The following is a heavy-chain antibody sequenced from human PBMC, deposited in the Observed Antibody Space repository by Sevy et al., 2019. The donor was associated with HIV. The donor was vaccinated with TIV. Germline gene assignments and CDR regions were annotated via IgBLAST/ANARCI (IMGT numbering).Heavy chain of an antibody. CDR1: GYTFTSYG. J-gene: IGHJ6*02. V-gene: IGHV1-18*01. CDR2: ISAYNGNT. Sequence: ASVKVSCKASGYTFTSYGISWVRQAPGQGLEWMGWISAYNGNTNYAQKLQGRVTMTTDTSTSTAYMELRSLRSDDTAVYYCARDMASIAARSYYYYGMDVWGQGTTVTVSS. CDR3: ARDMASIAARSYYYYGMDV. D-gene: IGHD6-6*01.